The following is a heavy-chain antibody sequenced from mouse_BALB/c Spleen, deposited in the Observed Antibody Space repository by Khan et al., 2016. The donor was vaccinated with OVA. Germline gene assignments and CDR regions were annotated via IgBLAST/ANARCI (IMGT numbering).Heavy chain of an antibody. Sequence: VKLKESGPGLVAPSQSLSITCTVSGFSLSRYNVNWVRQPPGKGLEWLGMIWGGGSTDYNSGFKSRLTISKDKSKGQVFYQMNRLQTDDTSMYYCGRAYYRYDGYYAMDYWGQGTSVTVSS. CDR1: GFSLSRYN. V-gene: IGHV2-6-4*01. J-gene: IGHJ4*01. CDR3: GRAYYRYDGYYAMDY. D-gene: IGHD2-14*01. CDR2: IWGGGST.